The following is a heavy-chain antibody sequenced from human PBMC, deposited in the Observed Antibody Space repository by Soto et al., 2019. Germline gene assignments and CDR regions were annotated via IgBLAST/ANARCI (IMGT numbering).Heavy chain of an antibody. CDR1: GYTFTNYV. D-gene: IGHD3-16*01. Sequence: ASVKVSCKASGYTFTNYVIHWVRQAPGQRPEWMGWINAGNGNTRFSLKFQGRVTITRDTSASTAYMELSSLRSEDTAVYYCARDLMRLTFAFDYWGHGTLVTVSS. CDR3: ARDLMRLTFAFDY. CDR2: INAGNGNT. V-gene: IGHV1-3*01. J-gene: IGHJ4*01.